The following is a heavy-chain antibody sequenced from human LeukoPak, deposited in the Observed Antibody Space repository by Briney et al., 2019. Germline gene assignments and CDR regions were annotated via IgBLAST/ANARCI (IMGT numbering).Heavy chain of an antibody. V-gene: IGHV4-59*01. D-gene: IGHD3-16*02. CDR2: IYYSGST. CDR1: GGSIGSYY. CDR3: ARDDVVTTDYYYGMDV. Sequence: SETLSLTCTVSGGSIGSYYWSWIRQPPGKGLEWIGYIYYSGSTNYNPSLKSRVTISVDTSKNQFSLKLSSVTAADTAVYYCARDDVVTTDYYYGMDVWGQGTTVTVSS. J-gene: IGHJ6*02.